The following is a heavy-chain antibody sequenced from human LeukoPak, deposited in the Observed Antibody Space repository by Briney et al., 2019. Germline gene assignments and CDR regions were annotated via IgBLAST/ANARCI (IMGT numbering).Heavy chain of an antibody. J-gene: IGHJ4*02. CDR3: ARDVGGSLDY. Sequence: PGGSLRLSCAASGFSFSTFWMAWVRQAPGKGLEWVANIKEDESAKHQADSVKGRFTIFRDNAQNSVYLQMSSLRGEDTAVHYCARDVGGSLDYWGQGTLVTVSS. V-gene: IGHV3-7*01. CDR1: GFSFSTFW. D-gene: IGHD1-26*01. CDR2: IKEDESAK.